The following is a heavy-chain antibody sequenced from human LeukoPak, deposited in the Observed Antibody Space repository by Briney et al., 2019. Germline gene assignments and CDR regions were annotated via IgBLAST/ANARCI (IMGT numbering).Heavy chain of an antibody. CDR3: VKDATWGGFDY. V-gene: IGHV3-21*04. D-gene: IGHD3-16*01. Sequence: PGASLRLSCATSVFTFSSYEINSVPRAPAKGLEWVSPISSSSSYIYYADAVKDRFTISRDNSRNTLFLQINSLRADDAALYYCVKDATWGGFDYWGQGTLVTVSS. CDR1: VFTFSSYE. J-gene: IGHJ4*02. CDR2: ISSSSSYI.